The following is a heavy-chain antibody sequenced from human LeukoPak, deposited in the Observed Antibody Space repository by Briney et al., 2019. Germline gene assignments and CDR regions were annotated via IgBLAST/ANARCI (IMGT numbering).Heavy chain of an antibody. Sequence: SVKVSCKASGGTFSSYAISWVRQAPGQGLEWMGGIIPIFGTANYAQKFQGRVTITADESTSTAYMELSSLRSEDTAVYYCARDSDDTTIVTAGTFYNWFDPWGQGTLVTVSS. J-gene: IGHJ5*02. V-gene: IGHV1-69*13. CDR1: GGTFSSYA. CDR3: ARDSDDTTIVTAGTFYNWFDP. D-gene: IGHD6-13*01. CDR2: IIPIFGTA.